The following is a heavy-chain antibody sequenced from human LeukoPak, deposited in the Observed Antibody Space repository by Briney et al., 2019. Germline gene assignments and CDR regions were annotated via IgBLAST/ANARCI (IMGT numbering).Heavy chain of an antibody. Sequence: ASVKVSCKASGYTFTGYYMHWVRQAPGQGLEWVGWINPNSGGTNYAQKFQGRVTMTRDTSISTAYMELSRLRSDDTAVYYCAREEHIVVVTGVWFDPWGQGTLVTVSS. CDR3: AREEHIVVVTGVWFDP. CDR2: INPNSGGT. V-gene: IGHV1-2*02. CDR1: GYTFTGYY. D-gene: IGHD2-21*02. J-gene: IGHJ5*02.